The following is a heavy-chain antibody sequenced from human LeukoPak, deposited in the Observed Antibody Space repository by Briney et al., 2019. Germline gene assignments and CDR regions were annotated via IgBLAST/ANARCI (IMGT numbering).Heavy chain of an antibody. D-gene: IGHD5-24*01. V-gene: IGHV5-51*01. J-gene: IGHJ4*02. CDR3: ARQRRRRSPDFDY. Sequence: GESLKISCKGSGYSFTNYWIGWVRQMPGKGLEWMGIIYPGDSDTRYSPSFQGQVTISADKSISAAYLQWSSLKASDTAMYYCARQRRRRSPDFDYWGQGTLVTVSS. CDR1: GYSFTNYW. CDR2: IYPGDSDT.